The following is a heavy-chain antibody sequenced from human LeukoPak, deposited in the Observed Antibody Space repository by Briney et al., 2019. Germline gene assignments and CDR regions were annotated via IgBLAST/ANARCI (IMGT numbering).Heavy chain of an antibody. V-gene: IGHV3-21*01. CDR3: ARDQPTFWSYDLSNYAFDI. Sequence: GGSLRLSCAASGFTFSRYSMNWVRQAPGKGLEWVSSISISSNYIYYADSVKGRFTISRDNAKNSLYLQMNSLRAEDTAVYYCARDQPTFWSYDLSNYAFDIWGQGTMVTVSS. J-gene: IGHJ3*02. D-gene: IGHD3-22*01. CDR1: GFTFSRYS. CDR2: ISISSNYI.